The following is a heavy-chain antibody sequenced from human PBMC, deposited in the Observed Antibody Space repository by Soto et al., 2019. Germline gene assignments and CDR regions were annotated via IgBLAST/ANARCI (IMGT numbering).Heavy chain of an antibody. Sequence: SVKVSCKASGGTFSSYAISWVRQATGQGLEWMGGIIPIFGTANYEQKFQGRDTITADESTSTAYMELSSLRSEDTAVYYCAGIEQRLVANSYYGMDVWGQGTTVTVSS. CDR3: AGIEQRLVANSYYGMDV. V-gene: IGHV1-69*13. CDR2: IIPIFGTA. J-gene: IGHJ6*02. D-gene: IGHD6-13*01. CDR1: GGTFSSYA.